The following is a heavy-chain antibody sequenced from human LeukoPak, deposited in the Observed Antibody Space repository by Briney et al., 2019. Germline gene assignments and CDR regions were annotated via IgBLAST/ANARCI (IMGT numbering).Heavy chain of an antibody. CDR3: ARSGPSRFGVVINWFDP. D-gene: IGHD3-3*01. CDR2: INHSGST. CDR1: GGSFSGYY. V-gene: IGHV4-34*01. Sequence: PSETLSLTCAVYGGSFSGYYWSWIRQPPGKGLEWIGEINHSGSTNYNPSLKSRVTISVDTSKSQFSLKLSSVTAADTAVYYCARSGPSRFGVVINWFDPWGQGTLVTVSS. J-gene: IGHJ5*02.